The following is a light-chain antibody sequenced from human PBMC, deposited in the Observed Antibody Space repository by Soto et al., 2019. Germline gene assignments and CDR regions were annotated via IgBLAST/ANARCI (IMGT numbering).Light chain of an antibody. CDR2: GAS. CDR1: QSVSRN. J-gene: IGKJ5*01. Sequence: EIVLTQSPGTLSLSPGERATLSCRASQSVSRNFLVWYQQKPGQAPRLLIYGASTRATGIPARFSGSGSGTEFTLTISSLQSEDFAVYYCQQYNNWLPITFGQGTRLEIK. CDR3: QQYNNWLPIT. V-gene: IGKV3-15*01.